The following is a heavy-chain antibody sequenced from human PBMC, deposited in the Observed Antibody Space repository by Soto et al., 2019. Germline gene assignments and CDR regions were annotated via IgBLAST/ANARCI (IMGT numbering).Heavy chain of an antibody. Sequence: SETLSLTCTVPGGSFKSGSYSWSWIRQPPGKGLEWIGYVYHTGRTSYNPSLKSRVSISMDTSKNQFSLNLDSVTAADTAVYFCARDFAYFDSWGQGTLVTVSS. CDR2: VYHTGRT. J-gene: IGHJ4*02. D-gene: IGHD3-3*01. CDR3: ARDFAYFDS. CDR1: GGSFKSGSYS. V-gene: IGHV4-61*01.